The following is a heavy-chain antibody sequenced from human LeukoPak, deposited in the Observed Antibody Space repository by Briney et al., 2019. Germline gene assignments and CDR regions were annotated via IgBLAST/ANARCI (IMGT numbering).Heavy chain of an antibody. CDR3: TRSRRVYCGGDCYSFDY. V-gene: IGHV3-49*03. CDR2: IRSKAYGGTT. D-gene: IGHD2-21*02. Sequence: GVLRLSCTVSGFTFGDYGMSWFRQAPGKGREWVGFIRSKAYGGTTEYAAAVKGRFTISRDDSKSIAYLQMNSLKTEDTAVYYCTRSRRVYCGGDCYSFDYWGQGTLVTVSS. J-gene: IGHJ4*02. CDR1: GFTFGDYG.